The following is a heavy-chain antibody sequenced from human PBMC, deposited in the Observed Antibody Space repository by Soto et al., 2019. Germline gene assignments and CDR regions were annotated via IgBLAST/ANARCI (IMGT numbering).Heavy chain of an antibody. V-gene: IGHV3-30*18. CDR1: GFTFSSYG. Sequence: QVQLVESGGGVVQPGRSLRLSCAASGFTFSSYGMHWVRQPPGKGLEWVAVISYDGSDNHYADSVKGRFTISRHNSKNTLYLQMNSLRAEDTAVYYCAKVMGVRGVTSGADNWGQGTLVTVSS. J-gene: IGHJ4*02. CDR3: AKVMGVRGVTSGADN. D-gene: IGHD3-10*01. CDR2: ISYDGSDN.